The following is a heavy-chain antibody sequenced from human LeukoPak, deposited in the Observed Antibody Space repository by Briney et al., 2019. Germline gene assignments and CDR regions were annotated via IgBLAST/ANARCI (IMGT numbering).Heavy chain of an antibody. CDR1: GGSISSGGYY. D-gene: IGHD2-2*02. CDR2: ICCSGYA. J-gene: IGHJ4*02. CDR3: ARDRGALGATVPAIFAVNFFDS. V-gene: IGHV4-39*02. Sequence: PSENLSLNCTVSGGSISSGGYYWSWIRQHLGKGLEWIGSICCSGYAYYNPSIKTRITISVDTSKNQFSLRLSSVTAADTAVYYCARDRGALGATVPAIFAVNFFDSWGQGTLGTVSS.